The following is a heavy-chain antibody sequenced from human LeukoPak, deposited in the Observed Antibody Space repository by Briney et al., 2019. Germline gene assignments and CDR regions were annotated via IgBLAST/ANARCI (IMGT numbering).Heavy chain of an antibody. J-gene: IGHJ6*03. D-gene: IGHD2-2*01. CDR3: AKDSYCSSTSCYTDLYYMDV. CDR2: ISWDGSST. V-gene: IGHV3-43D*04. Sequence: PGGSLRLSSAASGFTFDDYAMHWVRQAPGKGLEWVSLISWDGSSTYYADSVKGRFTISRDNSKNSLYLQMNSLRAEDTALYYCAKDSYCSSTSCYTDLYYMDVWGKGTTVTVSS. CDR1: GFTFDDYA.